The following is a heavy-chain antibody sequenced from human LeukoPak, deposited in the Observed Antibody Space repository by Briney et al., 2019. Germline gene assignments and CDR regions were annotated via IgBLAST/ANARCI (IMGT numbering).Heavy chain of an antibody. CDR2: ISTQSGNT. CDR3: RGAYGDK. D-gene: IGHD4-17*01. V-gene: IGHV1-18*01. Sequence: GASVKVSCKASGYSLTTYGINWMRQAPGQGLEWMGWISTQSGNTNYVQKVQGRLTLTTDISTNTAYMELRSLRSDDTAVYCARGAYGDKWGQGTMVTVSS. J-gene: IGHJ4*02. CDR1: GYSLTTYG.